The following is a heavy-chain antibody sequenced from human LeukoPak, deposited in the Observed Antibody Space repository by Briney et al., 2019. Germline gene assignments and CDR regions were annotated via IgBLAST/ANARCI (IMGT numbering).Heavy chain of an antibody. CDR2: TYYRSKWYN. J-gene: IGHJ6*02. D-gene: IGHD6-19*01. V-gene: IGHV6-1*01. Sequence: SQTLSLTCALSGDSVSSNSAAWNWIRQSPSRGLEWLGRTYYRSKWYNDYAVSVKSRITINPDTSKNQFSLQLNSVTPEDTAVYYCARDTYSSGWYTYYYYYGMDVWGQGTTVTVSS. CDR3: ARDTYSSGWYTYYYYYGMDV. CDR1: GDSVSSNSAA.